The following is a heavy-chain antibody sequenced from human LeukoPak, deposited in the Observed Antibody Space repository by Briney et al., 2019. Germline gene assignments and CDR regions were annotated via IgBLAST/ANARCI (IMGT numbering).Heavy chain of an antibody. CDR3: AREYCSGGSCYSLYFDY. V-gene: IGHV3-48*03. Sequence: PGGSPRLSCAASGFTFSSYEMNWVRQAPGKGLEWVSYISSSGSTIYYADSVKGRFTISRDNAKNSLYLQMNSLRAEDTAVYYCAREYCSGGSCYSLYFDYWGQGTLVTVSS. J-gene: IGHJ4*02. D-gene: IGHD2-15*01. CDR1: GFTFSSYE. CDR2: ISSSGSTI.